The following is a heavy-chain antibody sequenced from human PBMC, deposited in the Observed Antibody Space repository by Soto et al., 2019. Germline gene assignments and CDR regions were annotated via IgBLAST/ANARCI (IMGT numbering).Heavy chain of an antibody. CDR2: ISDTGTRT. J-gene: IGHJ5*02. CDR3: AKSLDIHYKNWFDP. Sequence: QILESGGSLVQPGGSLRLSCVAAGFTFSSAAMNWVRQAPGKGLEWVSIISDTGTRTHYADSVKGRFTMSRDNSKNTLYLDMNSLRAEDTAVYYCAKSLDIHYKNWFDPWGQGTLVSVSS. V-gene: IGHV3-23*01. CDR1: GFTFSSAA. D-gene: IGHD4-4*01.